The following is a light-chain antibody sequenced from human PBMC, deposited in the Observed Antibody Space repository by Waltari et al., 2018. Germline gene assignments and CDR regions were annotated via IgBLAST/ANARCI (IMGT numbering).Light chain of an antibody. CDR2: QDN. V-gene: IGLV3-1*01. CDR3: QAWVSKTAVV. Sequence: SYEVTQLPSVSVSPGQTASITCSGDNLGEKNPSLYQQRPGQSPLMRIYQDNKRPSGIPQRFSGSNSGNRVTLTISGAQAVDEADYYCQAWVSKTAVVFGGGTQLTVL. J-gene: IGLJ2*01. CDR1: NLGEKN.